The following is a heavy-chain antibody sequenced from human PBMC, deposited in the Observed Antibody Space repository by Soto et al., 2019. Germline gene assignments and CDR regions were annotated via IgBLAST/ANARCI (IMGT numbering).Heavy chain of an antibody. CDR1: GFTFISYT. D-gene: IGHD1-1*01. CDR2: FVGSTGST. J-gene: IGHJ4*02. V-gene: IGHV3-23*01. CDR3: AKRHTTVATPANYFDY. Sequence: GGSLRLSCAASGFTFISYTMNWVRQAPGKGLEWVSTFVGSTGSTFYADSVKGRFTISRDDSKNTLYLQMNSLRAEDTAVYYCAKRHTTVATPANYFDYWGQGTLVTVSS.